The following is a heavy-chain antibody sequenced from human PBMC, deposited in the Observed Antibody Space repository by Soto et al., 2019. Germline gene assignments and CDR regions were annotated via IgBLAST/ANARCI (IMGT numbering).Heavy chain of an antibody. Sequence: GGSLRLSCAASGFTFNTYAMSWVRQAPGKGLEWVSSISGSGGRTYYADSVKGRFTISRDNSRNTLYLQMNSLRAEDTAVYYFATEGHGGNYYDSSASLYYFDYWGQGTLVSVSS. CDR2: ISGSGGRT. D-gene: IGHD3-22*01. CDR3: ATEGHGGNYYDSSASLYYFDY. CDR1: GFTFNTYA. J-gene: IGHJ4*02. V-gene: IGHV3-23*01.